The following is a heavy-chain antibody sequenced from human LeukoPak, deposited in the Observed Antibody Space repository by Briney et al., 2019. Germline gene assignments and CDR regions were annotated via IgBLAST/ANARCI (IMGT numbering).Heavy chain of an antibody. CDR1: GFTFSSYE. Sequence: GGSLRLSCAASGFTFSSYEMNWVRQAPGKGLEWVANIKQDGSEKYYVDSVKGRFTISRDNAKNSLFLQMNSLRAEDTAVYYCASRAGSGWYYFDYWGQGTLVTVSS. V-gene: IGHV3-7*01. CDR3: ASRAGSGWYYFDY. D-gene: IGHD6-19*01. CDR2: IKQDGSEK. J-gene: IGHJ4*02.